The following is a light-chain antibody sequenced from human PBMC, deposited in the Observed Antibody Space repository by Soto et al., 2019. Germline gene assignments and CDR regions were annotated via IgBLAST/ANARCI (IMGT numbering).Light chain of an antibody. CDR1: SSSSGKNF. CDR3: ASWDSSLRGVV. V-gene: IGLV1-51*01. CDR2: EDD. Sequence: QSILTQPPSVSAAPGQKVTISCSGSSSSSGKNFVSWYQQVARTAPKLLIYEDDKRPSGIPDRFSGSKSGTSATLGITGLQTGDEADYYCASWDSSLRGVVFGGGTKLTV. J-gene: IGLJ2*01.